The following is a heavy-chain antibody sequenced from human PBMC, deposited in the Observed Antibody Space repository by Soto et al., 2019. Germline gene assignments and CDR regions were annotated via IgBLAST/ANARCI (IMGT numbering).Heavy chain of an antibody. J-gene: IGHJ4*02. D-gene: IGHD5-12*01. V-gene: IGHV2-26*01. Sequence: SGPTLVNPTETLTLTCTVSGFSLSNVRMGVAWIRQPPGKALEWLAHIFSNDEESYTTSLRSRLTISRDTFTRQVVLTMTNMDPVDTATYYCARIERYSTYEYFDYWGQG. CDR2: IFSNDEE. CDR1: GFSLSNVRMG. CDR3: ARIERYSTYEYFDY.